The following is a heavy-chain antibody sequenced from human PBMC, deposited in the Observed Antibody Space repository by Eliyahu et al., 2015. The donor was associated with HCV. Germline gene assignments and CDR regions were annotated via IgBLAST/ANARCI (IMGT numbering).Heavy chain of an antibody. D-gene: IGHD1-26*01. J-gene: IGHJ4*02. Sequence: QVQLQESGPGLVKPSETLSLTCSVSGGSISSYYWSWIRQPPGKGLEWIGYIHYSGTTKYNPSLKSRVTTSVDTSKNQLSLKLSSVTAADTAVYYCARLGIAGATEDWGQGTLVTVSS. CDR1: GGSISSYY. CDR2: IHYSGTT. V-gene: IGHV4-59*12. CDR3: ARLGIAGATED.